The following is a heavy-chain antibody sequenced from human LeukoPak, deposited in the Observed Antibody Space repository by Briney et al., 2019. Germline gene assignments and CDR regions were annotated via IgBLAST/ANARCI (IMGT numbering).Heavy chain of an antibody. D-gene: IGHD4-17*01. CDR2: MNPNSGNT. J-gene: IGHJ4*02. CDR3: ARVVSVYGDHYPIDY. Sequence: ASVKVSCKASGYTFSTYDINWVRQATGQGLGWMGWMNPNSGNTGYAQKFKGRVTMTRNTSISTAYMELSSLRSEDTAVYYCARVVSVYGDHYPIDYWGQGSLVTVSA. V-gene: IGHV1-8*01. CDR1: GYTFSTYD.